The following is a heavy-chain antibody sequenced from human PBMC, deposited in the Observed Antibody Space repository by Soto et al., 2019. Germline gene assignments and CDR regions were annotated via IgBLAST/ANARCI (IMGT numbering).Heavy chain of an antibody. D-gene: IGHD3-22*01. Sequence: KPSETLSLTCTVSGGSISSGDYYWSWIRQPPGKGLEWIGYIYYSGSTYYNPSLKSRVTISVDTSKNQFSLKLSSVTAADTAVYYCARDSDDSYYGMDVWGQGTTVTVSS. CDR1: GGSISSGDYY. V-gene: IGHV4-30-4*01. CDR2: IYYSGST. CDR3: ARDSDDSYYGMDV. J-gene: IGHJ6*02.